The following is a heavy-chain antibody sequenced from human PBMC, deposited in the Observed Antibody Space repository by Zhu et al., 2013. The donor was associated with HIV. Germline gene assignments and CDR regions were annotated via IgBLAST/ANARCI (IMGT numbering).Heavy chain of an antibody. Sequence: QVQLVQSGAEVKKPGASVKVSCKASGYTFSGYYIHWVRQAPGQGLEWMGWINPNTGGTDYAQKFQGRVTMTRDTSISTAYIDLRSLRSDDTAVYFCARIWPSSQEPVRLLEWSHWGQGTQVTVSS. D-gene: IGHD3-3*01. CDR2: INPNTGGT. J-gene: IGHJ4*02. CDR1: GYTFSGYY. CDR3: ARIWPSSQEPVRLLEWSH. V-gene: IGHV1-2*02.